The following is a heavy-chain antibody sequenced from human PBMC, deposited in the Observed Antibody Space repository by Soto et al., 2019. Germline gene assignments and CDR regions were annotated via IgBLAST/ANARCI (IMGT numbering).Heavy chain of an antibody. J-gene: IGHJ6*02. CDR1: GGTFSSYA. V-gene: IGHV1-69*13. CDR3: ARAEIVVVPTVGMDV. D-gene: IGHD3-22*01. Sequence: GASVKVSFKASGGTFSSYAISWVRQAPGQGLEWMGGIIPIFGTANYAQKFQGRVTITADESTSTAYMELSSLRSEDTAVYYCARAEIVVVPTVGMDVWGQGTTVTVSS. CDR2: IIPIFGTA.